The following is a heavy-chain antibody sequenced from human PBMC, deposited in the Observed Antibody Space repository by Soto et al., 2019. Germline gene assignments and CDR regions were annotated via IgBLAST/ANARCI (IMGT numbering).Heavy chain of an antibody. V-gene: IGHV3-48*02. Sequence: PGGSLRLSCAASGFSFSSSSMNWVRQAPGKGLEWISYIGHRSGATHYADSVRGRFSISRDNAKSSVYLQMNSLKDEDTAVYYCAKDKGERSFEYWGQGTLVTVSS. J-gene: IGHJ4*02. D-gene: IGHD3-16*01. CDR3: AKDKGERSFEY. CDR2: IGHRSGAT. CDR1: GFSFSSSS.